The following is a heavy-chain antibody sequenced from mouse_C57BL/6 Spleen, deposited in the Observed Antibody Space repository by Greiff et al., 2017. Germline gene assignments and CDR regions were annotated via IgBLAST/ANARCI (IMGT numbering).Heavy chain of an antibody. V-gene: IGHV1-53*01. J-gene: IGHJ4*01. CDR3: ARLDDGYYVYYYAMDY. D-gene: IGHD2-3*01. CDR2: INPSNGGT. Sequence: QVQLQQPGTELVKPGASVKLSCKASGYTFTSYWLHWVKQRPGQGLEWIGNINPSNGGTNYNEKFKSKATLTVDKSSSTAYMQLSSLTSEDSAVYYCARLDDGYYVYYYAMDYWGQGTSVTVSS. CDR1: GYTFTSYW.